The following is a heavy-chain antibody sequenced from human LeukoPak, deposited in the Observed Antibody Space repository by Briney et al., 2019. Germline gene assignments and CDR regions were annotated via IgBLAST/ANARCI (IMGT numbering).Heavy chain of an antibody. D-gene: IGHD3-3*01. J-gene: IGHJ4*02. Sequence: GGSLRLSCAASGFTFSSYSMNWVRQAPGKGLEWASSISSSSSYIYYADSVKGRFTISRDNAKNSLYLQMNSLRAEDTAVYYCARDRYDFWSGYYYAASDYWGQGTLVTVSS. CDR1: GFTFSSYS. CDR2: ISSSSSYI. CDR3: ARDRYDFWSGYYYAASDY. V-gene: IGHV3-21*04.